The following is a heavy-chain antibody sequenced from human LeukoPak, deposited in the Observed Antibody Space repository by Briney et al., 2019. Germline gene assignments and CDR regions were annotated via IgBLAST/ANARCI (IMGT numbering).Heavy chain of an antibody. CDR1: GFIFSDYG. CDR2: ISDDGSYK. Sequence: QPGSSLRLSCAASGFIFSDYGMHWVRQAPGKGLEWVAYISDDGSYKYYADSVKGRFTVSRVNSKKTLYVQMNSLRAEDTAIYYCAKVGRVGATSYWYFDLWGRGTLVTVSS. V-gene: IGHV3-30*18. CDR3: AKVGRVGATSYWYFDL. D-gene: IGHD1-26*01. J-gene: IGHJ2*01.